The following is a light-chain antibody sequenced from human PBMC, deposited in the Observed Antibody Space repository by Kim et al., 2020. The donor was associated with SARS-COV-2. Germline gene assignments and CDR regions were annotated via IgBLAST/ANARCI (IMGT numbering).Light chain of an antibody. CDR1: QSVASSY. Sequence: EFVLTQSPGTLSLSPGERATLSCGASQSVASSYLAWYQQGPGQAPSLLIYDASNRATGIPDRFSGSGSGTDFSPTISTVEPEDFSVYYCQQYGSSPPTFGQGPRWIS. J-gene: IGKJ1*01. CDR2: DAS. V-gene: IGKV3-20*01. CDR3: QQYGSSPPT.